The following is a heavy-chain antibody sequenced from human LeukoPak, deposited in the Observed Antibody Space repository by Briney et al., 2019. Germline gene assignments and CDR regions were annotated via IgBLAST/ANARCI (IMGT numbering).Heavy chain of an antibody. CDR1: GFTFSSYS. J-gene: IGHJ4*02. CDR2: ISSSSSTI. D-gene: IGHD3-10*01. CDR3: AKDREAVVRETPLDY. V-gene: IGHV3-48*01. Sequence: GGSLRLSCAASGFTFSSYSMNWVRQAPGKGLEWVSYISSSSSTIYYADSVKGRFTISRDNSKNTLYLQMNSLTAEDTAVYYCAKDREAVVRETPLDYWGQGTLVTVSS.